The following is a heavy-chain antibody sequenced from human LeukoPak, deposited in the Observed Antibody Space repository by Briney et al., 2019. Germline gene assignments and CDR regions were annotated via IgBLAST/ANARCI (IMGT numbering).Heavy chain of an antibody. CDR3: ARTTEGGYSYGYFYYYYMDV. Sequence: SETLSLTCTVSGGSISSYYWSWIRQPPGKGLEWIGYIYYSGSTNYNPSLKSRVTISVDTSKNQFSLKLSSVTAADTAVYYCARTTEGGYSYGYFYYYYMDVWGKGTTVTISS. CDR2: IYYSGST. D-gene: IGHD5-18*01. J-gene: IGHJ6*03. CDR1: GGSISSYY. V-gene: IGHV4-59*01.